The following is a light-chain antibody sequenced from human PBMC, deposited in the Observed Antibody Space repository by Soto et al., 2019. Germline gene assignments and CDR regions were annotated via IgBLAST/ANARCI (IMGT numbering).Light chain of an antibody. CDR2: GAS. CDR1: QSVSNSY. J-gene: IGKJ1*01. V-gene: IGKV3-20*01. CDR3: QQYGSSPET. Sequence: EIVLTQSPGTLSLSPGERATLSCRASQSVSNSYLAWYQQKPGQAPRPLISGASRRATGVPDRFSGSGSGTDFTLTISRLEPEDFAVYYCQQYGSSPETFGQGTKVEIK.